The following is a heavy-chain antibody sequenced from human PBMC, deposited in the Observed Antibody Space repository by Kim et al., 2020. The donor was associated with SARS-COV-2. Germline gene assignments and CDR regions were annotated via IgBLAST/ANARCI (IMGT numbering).Heavy chain of an antibody. D-gene: IGHD3-3*01. V-gene: IGHV4-59*08. Sequence: SETLSLTCTVSGGSISSYYWSWIRQPPGKGLEWIGYIYYSGSTNYNPSLKSRVTISVDTSKNQFSLKLSSVTAADTAVYYCARHEVRWSGYYSHFDYWG. CDR2: IYYSGST. CDR1: GGSISSYY. J-gene: IGHJ4*01. CDR3: ARHEVRWSGYYSHFDY.